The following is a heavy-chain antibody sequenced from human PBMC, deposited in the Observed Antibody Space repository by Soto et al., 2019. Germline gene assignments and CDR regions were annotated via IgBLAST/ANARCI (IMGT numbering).Heavy chain of an antibody. CDR1: GGSISSGGYY. J-gene: IGHJ6*02. Sequence: QVQLQESGPGLVKPSQTLSLTCTVSGGSISSGGYYWSWIRQHPGKGLEWIGYIYYSGSTYYNPSLESRVTISVDTSKNQFSLKLSSVTAADTAVYYCASLQQLVRNYYYYYGMDVWGQGTTVTVSS. D-gene: IGHD6-13*01. CDR2: IYYSGST. CDR3: ASLQQLVRNYYYYYGMDV. V-gene: IGHV4-31*03.